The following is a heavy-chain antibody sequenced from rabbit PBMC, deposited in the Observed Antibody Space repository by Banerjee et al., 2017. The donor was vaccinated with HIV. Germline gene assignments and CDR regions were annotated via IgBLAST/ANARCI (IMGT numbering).Heavy chain of an antibody. CDR3: TRDGNYGGGPDNL. J-gene: IGHJ4*01. CDR1: GFDFSSGYD. Sequence: VESGGGLVKPGASLTLTCKASGFDFSSGYDMCWVRQAPGKGLEWIACIVTGSGGSAYYASWAKGRFTISKTSSTTVTLQMTSLTAADTATYFCTRDGNYGGGPDNLWGPGTLVTVS. V-gene: IGHV1S40*01. CDR2: IVTGSGGSA. D-gene: IGHD1-1*01.